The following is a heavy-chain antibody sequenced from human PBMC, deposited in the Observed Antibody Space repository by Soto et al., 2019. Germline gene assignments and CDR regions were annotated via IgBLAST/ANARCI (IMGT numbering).Heavy chain of an antibody. J-gene: IGHJ4*02. V-gene: IGHV1-69*01. Sequence: QVQLVQSGAEVKKPGSSVKVSCKASGGTFSSYAISWVRQAPGQGLEWMGGIIPIFGTANYAQKFQGRVTITADESTSTAYMELSSLRSEDTSVYFCAKDNMITFGGVIARLRGFDYWGQGTLVTVSS. D-gene: IGHD3-16*02. CDR2: IIPIFGTA. CDR1: GGTFSSYA. CDR3: AKDNMITFGGVIARLRGFDY.